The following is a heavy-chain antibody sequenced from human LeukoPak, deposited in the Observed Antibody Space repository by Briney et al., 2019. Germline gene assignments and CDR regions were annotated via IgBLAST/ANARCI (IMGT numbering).Heavy chain of an antibody. CDR1: GFTFSSYS. Sequence: GGSLRLSCAASGFTFSSYSMNWVRQAPGKGLEWVSSISSSSSYIYYTDSVKGRFTISRDNAKNSLYLQMNSLRAEDTAVYYCARDWYDSSAAFDYWGQGTLVTVSS. V-gene: IGHV3-21*04. D-gene: IGHD3-22*01. CDR3: ARDWYDSSAAFDY. CDR2: ISSSSSYI. J-gene: IGHJ4*01.